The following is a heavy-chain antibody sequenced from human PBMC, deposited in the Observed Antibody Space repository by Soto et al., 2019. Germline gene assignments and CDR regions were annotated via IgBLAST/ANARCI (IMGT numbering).Heavy chain of an antibody. CDR2: IYHSGST. D-gene: IGHD4-4*01. J-gene: IGHJ4*02. CDR1: GGCINSGRYS. V-gene: IGHV4-30-2*01. CDR3: ARGMTTVTTLDY. Sequence: SISCAVYGGCINSGRYSWSWIRQPPGKGLEWIGYIYHSGSTYYNPSLKSRITISIDRSKNQLSLKLSSVTAADTAVYYCARGMTTVTTLDYWGQGTLVTVS.